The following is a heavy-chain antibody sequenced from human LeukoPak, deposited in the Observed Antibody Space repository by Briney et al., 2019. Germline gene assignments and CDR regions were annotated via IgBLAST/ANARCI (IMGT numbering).Heavy chain of an antibody. Sequence: GGSLRLSCAASGFTFDDYGMSWVRQAPGKGLEWVSGINWNGGSTGYADSVKGRFTISRDNAKNSLYLQMNSLRAEDTALYYCATINYYDSSEEVDYWGQGTLVTVSS. CDR3: ATINYYDSSEEVDY. V-gene: IGHV3-20*04. D-gene: IGHD3-22*01. CDR1: GFTFDDYG. CDR2: INWNGGST. J-gene: IGHJ4*02.